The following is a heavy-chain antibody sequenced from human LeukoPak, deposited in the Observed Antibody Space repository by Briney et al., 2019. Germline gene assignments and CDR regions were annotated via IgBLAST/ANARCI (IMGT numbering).Heavy chain of an antibody. J-gene: IGHJ4*02. D-gene: IGHD2-2*02. Sequence: GGSLRLSCAASGFTFSSYSMNWVRQAPGRGLEWVPYISSSSSTIYYADSVKGRFTISRDNAKNSLYLQMNSLRAEDTAVYYFARDVVPAAIPAYFDYWGQGTLVTVSS. CDR1: GFTFSSYS. V-gene: IGHV3-48*01. CDR2: ISSSSSTI. CDR3: ARDVVPAAIPAYFDY.